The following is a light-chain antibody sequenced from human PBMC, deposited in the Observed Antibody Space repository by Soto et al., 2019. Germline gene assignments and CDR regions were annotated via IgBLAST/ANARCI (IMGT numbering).Light chain of an antibody. J-gene: IGKJ2*01. CDR3: QQYNRYPYT. V-gene: IGKV1-5*01. CDR1: QTISSW. CDR2: DAS. Sequence: DIQMTQSPSTLSASVGDRVTITCRASQTISSWLAWYQQKPGKAPKLLIYDASNLEGGVPSRFSGSGAGTEFTLTISSLQPDDFATYYCQQYNRYPYTFGQGTTLEIK.